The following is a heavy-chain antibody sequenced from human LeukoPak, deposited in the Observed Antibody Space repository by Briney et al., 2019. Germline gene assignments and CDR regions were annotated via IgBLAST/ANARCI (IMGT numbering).Heavy chain of an antibody. D-gene: IGHD2-15*01. CDR1: GFTFSSYA. CDR3: AKSVVVITFRFDD. V-gene: IGHV3-23*01. Sequence: GGSLRLSCAASGFTFSSYAMSWVRQAPGKGLEWVSAISGSGGSTYYADSVKGRFTISRDNSKNMVYLQMNSLRADDTAVYHCAKSVVVITFRFDDWGQGALVTVSS. J-gene: IGHJ4*02. CDR2: ISGSGGST.